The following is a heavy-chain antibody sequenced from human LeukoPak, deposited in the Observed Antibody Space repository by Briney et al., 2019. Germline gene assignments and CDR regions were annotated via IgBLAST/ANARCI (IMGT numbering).Heavy chain of an antibody. V-gene: IGHV3-53*01. CDR2: IYSGDNT. D-gene: IGHD7-27*01. J-gene: IGHJ4*02. CDR1: GFTVSSNY. Sequence: GGSLRLSCAASGFTVSSNYMSWVRQAPGKGLEWVSVIYSGDNTYYADSVKGRFTISRDNSKNTLYLQMNSLRAEDTAVYYCANQPLNWEGYWGQGTLVTVSS. CDR3: ANQPLNWEGY.